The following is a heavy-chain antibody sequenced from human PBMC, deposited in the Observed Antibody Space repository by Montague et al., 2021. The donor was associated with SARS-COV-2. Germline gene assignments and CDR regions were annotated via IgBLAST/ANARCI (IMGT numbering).Heavy chain of an antibody. V-gene: IGHV4-4*07. Sequence: SETLSLTCTVSGGSISSYYWSWIRQSAGKGLEWIGRIHTSGSTDXNPSLNSRVTMSVDTSKNQFSLKLSSVTAADTAVYHCASGKYYDFWSGYYSHDYVSGMDVWGQRTTVTVSS. J-gene: IGHJ6*02. CDR1: GGSISSYY. CDR2: IHTSGST. CDR3: ASGKYYDFWSGYYSHDYVSGMDV. D-gene: IGHD3-3*01.